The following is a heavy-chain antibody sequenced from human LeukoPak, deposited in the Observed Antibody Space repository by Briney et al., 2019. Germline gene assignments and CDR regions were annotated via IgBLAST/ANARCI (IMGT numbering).Heavy chain of an antibody. D-gene: IGHD3-10*01. Sequence: SETLSLTCTVSGGSISSYYWSWIRQPPGKGLEWIGYIYYSGSTNYNPSLKSRVTISVDASKNQFSLKLSSVTAADTAVYYCARDLAYYYGSGSYYNDSVNWGQGTLVTVSS. J-gene: IGHJ4*02. CDR3: ARDLAYYYGSGSYYNDSVN. CDR1: GGSISSYY. CDR2: IYYSGST. V-gene: IGHV4-59*12.